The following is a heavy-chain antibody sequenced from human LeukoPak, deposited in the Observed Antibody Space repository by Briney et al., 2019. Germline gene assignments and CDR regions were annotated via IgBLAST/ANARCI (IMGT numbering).Heavy chain of an antibody. CDR1: GFAISSTG. Sequence: GGSLRLSCVASGFAISSTGGSWVRQAPGKGLQWVSAIRGNSDDTYYADSVKGRFTISRDISKNTLYLQMNSLSAEDTAVYYCAKKGGPTNTWFYFDYWGQGTLVTVSS. CDR2: IRGNSDDT. V-gene: IGHV3-23*01. CDR3: AKKGGPTNTWFYFDY. D-gene: IGHD3-9*01. J-gene: IGHJ4*02.